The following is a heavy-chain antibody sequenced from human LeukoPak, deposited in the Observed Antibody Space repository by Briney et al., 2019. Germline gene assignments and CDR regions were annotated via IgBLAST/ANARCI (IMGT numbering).Heavy chain of an antibody. V-gene: IGHV5-51*01. D-gene: IGHD5-12*01. CDR2: IYPSDSDT. CDR3: ARSSGYAYSFDY. CDR1: GYKFTSYW. J-gene: IGHJ4*02. Sequence: GESLKISCEASGYKFTSYWIGWMRQMPGKGLEWMGVIYPSDSDTRYNLSFEGQVTISADKSISTAYLQWSSLKASDTAMYYCARSSGYAYSFDYWGQGTLVTVSS.